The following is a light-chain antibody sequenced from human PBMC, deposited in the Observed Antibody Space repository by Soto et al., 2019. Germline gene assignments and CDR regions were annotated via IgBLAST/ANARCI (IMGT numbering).Light chain of an antibody. CDR2: EAT. V-gene: IGLV2-14*01. Sequence: QSALTQPASVSGSPGQSITISCTETSSDVGAFKYVSWYQHHPGKAPKLIIYEATHRPSGVSSRFSGSKSGSTASLTISGLQAEDEAYYYCSSYTTSTSFILFGGGTKLTVL. J-gene: IGLJ2*01. CDR1: SSDVGAFKY. CDR3: SSYTTSTSFIL.